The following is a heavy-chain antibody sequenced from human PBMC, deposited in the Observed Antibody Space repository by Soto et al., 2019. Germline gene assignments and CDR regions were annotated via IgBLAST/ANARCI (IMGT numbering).Heavy chain of an antibody. CDR1: GGSISSGDYY. D-gene: IGHD6-13*01. CDR3: ARERPDGSRLDP. J-gene: IGHJ5*02. V-gene: IGHV4-30-4*01. CDR2: IYYSGST. Sequence: QVQLQESGPGLVKPSQTLSLTCTVSGGSISSGDYYWSWIRQPPGKGLEWIGYIYYSGSTYYNPSLKSRVSXXVXTSRTQFSLKLSSVTAADTAVYYCARERPDGSRLDPWGQGTLVTVSS.